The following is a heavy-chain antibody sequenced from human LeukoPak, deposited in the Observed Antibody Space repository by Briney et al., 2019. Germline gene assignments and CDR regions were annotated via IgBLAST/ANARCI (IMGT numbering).Heavy chain of an antibody. Sequence: GGSLRLSCAASGFTFSSYLMSWVRQAPGKGLEWVANIKQDGSEKYYVDSVKGRFTISRDNAKNSLYLQMNSLRAEDTAVYYCARAGTAMVTRWFDPWGQGTLVTVSS. D-gene: IGHD5-18*01. CDR3: ARAGTAMVTRWFDP. J-gene: IGHJ5*02. CDR2: IKQDGSEK. V-gene: IGHV3-7*01. CDR1: GFTFSSYL.